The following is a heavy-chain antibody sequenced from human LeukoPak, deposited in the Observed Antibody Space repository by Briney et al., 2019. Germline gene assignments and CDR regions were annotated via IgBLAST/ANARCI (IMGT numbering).Heavy chain of an antibody. Sequence: ASVRVSCKASGLLFSSHGFSWGRHAPGQGVEWMGWISAYNGKTNYAQKFQGRVTMTTHTSTTKVYMDLRSLRSDDTAVYFCARGGALTSFDSWGQGTLITVSS. CDR2: ISAYNGKT. CDR1: GLLFSSHG. V-gene: IGHV1-18*01. J-gene: IGHJ4*02. CDR3: ARGGALTSFDS. D-gene: IGHD1-26*01.